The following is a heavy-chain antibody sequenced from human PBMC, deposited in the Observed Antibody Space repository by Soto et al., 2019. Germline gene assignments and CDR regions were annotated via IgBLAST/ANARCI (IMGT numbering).Heavy chain of an antibody. CDR3: ATAVLQWQKAEWFDY. CDR2: LYRSGHS. CDR1: GFSVSTKY. Sequence: DVKLVESGGGLVQPGGSLRVSCAASGFSVSTKYMSWVRLAPGKALEWVSVLYRSGHSYYADSMKGRFTISREPSKNTLSLQMNSLIVEATGVYYCATAVLQWQKAEWFDYWGQGIPVTISS. D-gene: IGHD6-19*01. J-gene: IGHJ4*02. V-gene: IGHV3-66*01.